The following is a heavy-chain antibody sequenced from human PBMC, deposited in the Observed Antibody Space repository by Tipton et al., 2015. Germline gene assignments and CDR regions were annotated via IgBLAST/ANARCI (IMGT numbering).Heavy chain of an antibody. CDR1: AGSVSSGSYF. J-gene: IGHJ6*02. Sequence: PGLVKPSETLSLTCTVSAGSVSSGSYFWGWIRQTPGKGLEWIGYISHRDGSYFNPSLKSRVTISLDTSKNQFFLNLTSVTAADTAVYFCARDLEHGMDVWGQGTTVTVS. V-gene: IGHV4-61*01. CDR3: ARDLEHGMDV. CDR2: ISHRDGS.